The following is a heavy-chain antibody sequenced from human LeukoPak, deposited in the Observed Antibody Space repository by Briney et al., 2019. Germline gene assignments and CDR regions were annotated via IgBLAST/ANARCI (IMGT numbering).Heavy chain of an antibody. CDR1: GYSFTSYW. Sequence: GESLKISCKGSGYSFTSYWIGWVRQMPGKGLEWMGIIYPGDSDTRYSPSFQGQVTISADKSIRTAYLQWSSLKASDTAMYYCARVHYYETSDWGNYFDYWGQGTLVTVSS. V-gene: IGHV5-51*01. D-gene: IGHD3-22*01. CDR3: ARVHYYETSDWGNYFDY. J-gene: IGHJ4*02. CDR2: IYPGDSDT.